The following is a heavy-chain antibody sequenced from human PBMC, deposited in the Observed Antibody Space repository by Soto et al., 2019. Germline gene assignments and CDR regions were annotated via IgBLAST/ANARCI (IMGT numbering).Heavy chain of an antibody. CDR3: ARGSMIVTRGFDP. J-gene: IGHJ5*02. CDR2: ISSSSSYI. Sequence: GGSLRLSCAASGFTFGSYSMNWVRQAPGKGLEWVSSISSSSSYIYYADSVKGRFTISRDNAKNSLYLQMNSLRAEDTAVYYCARGSMIVTRGFDPWGQGTLVTVSS. CDR1: GFTFGSYS. D-gene: IGHD3-22*01. V-gene: IGHV3-21*01.